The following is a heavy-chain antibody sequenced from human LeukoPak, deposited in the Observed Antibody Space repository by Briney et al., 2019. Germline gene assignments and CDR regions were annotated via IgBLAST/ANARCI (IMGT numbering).Heavy chain of an antibody. Sequence: ASVKVSCTASGYTFTSYDINWVRRATGQGLEWMGWMNPNSGNTGYAQKFQGRVTMTRNTSISTAYMELSSLRSEDTAVYYCARFDIVVVPAASRHYYYYGMDVWGQGTTVTVSS. CDR2: MNPNSGNT. CDR3: ARFDIVVVPAASRHYYYYGMDV. D-gene: IGHD2-2*01. V-gene: IGHV1-8*01. CDR1: GYTFTSYD. J-gene: IGHJ6*02.